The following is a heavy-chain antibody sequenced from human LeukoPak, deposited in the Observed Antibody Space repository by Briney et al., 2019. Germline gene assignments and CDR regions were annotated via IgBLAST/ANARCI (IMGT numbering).Heavy chain of an antibody. V-gene: IGHV3-23*01. Sequence: GGSLRLSCAATGFSFSSYAMSWVRQAPGKGLEWVSAISGSGGSTYYADSVKGRFTISRDNSKNTLYLQMNSLRAEDTAVYYCATHYYDSSAPVNWGQGTLVTVSS. J-gene: IGHJ4*02. CDR2: ISGSGGST. CDR1: GFSFSSYA. CDR3: ATHYYDSSAPVN. D-gene: IGHD3-22*01.